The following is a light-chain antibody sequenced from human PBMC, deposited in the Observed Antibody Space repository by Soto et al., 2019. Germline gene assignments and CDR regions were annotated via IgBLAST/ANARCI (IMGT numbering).Light chain of an antibody. Sequence: QSVQTQPASVSGSPGQSITISCTGTSSDVGAYNYVSWYQQHPVKAPKLMIYDVSSRPSGISNRFSGSKSGNTASLTISGVQAEDEADYYCSSHASSSTVIFGGGTKVTVL. CDR2: DVS. CDR3: SSHASSSTVI. V-gene: IGLV2-14*01. CDR1: SSDVGAYNY. J-gene: IGLJ2*01.